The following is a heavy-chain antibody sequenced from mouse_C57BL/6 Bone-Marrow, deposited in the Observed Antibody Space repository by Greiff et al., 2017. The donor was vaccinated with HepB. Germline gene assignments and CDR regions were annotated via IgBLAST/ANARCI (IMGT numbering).Heavy chain of an antibody. CDR3: ARWGTTGAY. CDR1: GYTFTSYW. V-gene: IGHV1-7*01. J-gene: IGHJ3*01. D-gene: IGHD2-12*01. Sequence: QVQLQQSGAELAKPGASVKLSCKASGYTFTSYWMHWVKQRPGQGLEWIGYINPSSGYTKYNQKFKDKATLTADKSPSTAYMQLSSLTYEDSAVYYCARWGTTGAYWGQGTLVTVSA. CDR2: INPSSGYT.